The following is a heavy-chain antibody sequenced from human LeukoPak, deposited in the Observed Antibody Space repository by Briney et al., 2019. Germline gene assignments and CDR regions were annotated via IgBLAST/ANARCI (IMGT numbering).Heavy chain of an antibody. CDR2: MNPNRGNT. J-gene: IGHJ4*02. CDR3: ARTQQWLAPIRRGCFDY. Sequence: ASVKVSCKASGYTFTSYDINWVRQATGQGLEWMGWMNPNRGNTGYAQKFQGRVTMTRNTSISTAYMELSSLRSEDTAVYYCARTQQWLAPIRRGCFDYWGQGTLVTVSS. CDR1: GYTFTSYD. V-gene: IGHV1-8*01. D-gene: IGHD6-19*01.